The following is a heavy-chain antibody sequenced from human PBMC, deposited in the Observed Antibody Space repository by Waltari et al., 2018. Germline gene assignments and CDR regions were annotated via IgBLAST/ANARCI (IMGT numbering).Heavy chain of an antibody. CDR1: GGSFSGYY. J-gene: IGHJ4*02. CDR2: INHSGST. Sequence: QVQLQQWGAGLLKPSATLSLTCAVYGGSFSGYYWSWIRQPPGKGLEWIGEINHSGSTNYNPSLKRRVTISVDTSKNQCSLKLSSVTAADTAVYYCARGIPDYWGQGTLVTVSS. CDR3: ARGIPDY. D-gene: IGHD2-21*01. V-gene: IGHV4-34*01.